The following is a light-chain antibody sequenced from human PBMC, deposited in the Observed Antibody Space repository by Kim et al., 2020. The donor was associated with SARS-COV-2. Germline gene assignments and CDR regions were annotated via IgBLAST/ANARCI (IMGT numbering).Light chain of an antibody. CDR2: GKN. V-gene: IGLV3-19*01. CDR1: SLRSYY. J-gene: IGLJ3*02. Sequence: LGQTVRITCQGDSLRSYYASWYQQKPGQAPVLVIYGKNNRPSGIPDRFSGSSSGNTASLTITGAQAEDEADYYCNSRDSSCNHHWVFGGGTKLTVL. CDR3: NSRDSSCNHHWV.